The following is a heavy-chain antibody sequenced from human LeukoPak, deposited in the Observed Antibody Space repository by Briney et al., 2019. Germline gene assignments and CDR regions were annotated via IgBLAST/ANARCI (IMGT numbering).Heavy chain of an antibody. Sequence: GRSLRLSCAASGFTFSSYGMHWVRQAPGKGLEWVAVISYDGSNKYYADSVKGRFTISRDNSKNTLYLQMNSLRAEDTAVYYCAKDGGRGIGFDYWGQGTLVTVSS. V-gene: IGHV3-30*18. CDR3: AKDGGRGIGFDY. CDR1: GFTFSSYG. CDR2: ISYDGSNK. J-gene: IGHJ4*02. D-gene: IGHD3-16*01.